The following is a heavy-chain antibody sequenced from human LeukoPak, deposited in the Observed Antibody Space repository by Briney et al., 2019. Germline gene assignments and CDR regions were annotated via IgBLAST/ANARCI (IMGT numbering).Heavy chain of an antibody. Sequence: GGSLRLSCAASGFTFSNAWMSWVRQAPGKGLEWVGRIKSKTDGGTTDYAAPVKGRFTISRDDSKNTLYLQMNSLKTEDTAVYYCMIAFGFGEDQWYYYGMDVWGQGTTVTVSS. CDR1: GFTFSNAW. J-gene: IGHJ6*02. CDR3: MIAFGFGEDQWYYYGMDV. V-gene: IGHV3-15*01. D-gene: IGHD3-10*01. CDR2: IKSKTDGGTT.